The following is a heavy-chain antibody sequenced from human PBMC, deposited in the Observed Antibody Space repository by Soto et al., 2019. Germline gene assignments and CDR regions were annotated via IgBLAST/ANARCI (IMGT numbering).Heavy chain of an antibody. Sequence: RLSCAASGFALSGYAMNWVRQAPGKGLEWVSAIGGSGGSTYYADSVKGRFTISRDNSKNTLYLQMNSLRAEDTAVYYCAKDQHSSGWYYFDYWGQGTLVTSPQ. CDR2: IGGSGGST. V-gene: IGHV3-23*01. D-gene: IGHD6-19*01. CDR3: AKDQHSSGWYYFDY. CDR1: GFALSGYA. J-gene: IGHJ4*02.